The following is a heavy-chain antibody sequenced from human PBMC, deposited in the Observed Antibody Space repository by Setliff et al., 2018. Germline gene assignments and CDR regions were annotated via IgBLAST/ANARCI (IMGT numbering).Heavy chain of an antibody. J-gene: IGHJ4*02. D-gene: IGHD5-18*01. CDR2: IYHDGNS. CDR3: AGRPQNTPMGPCDY. Sequence: PSETLSLTCAVSGVSINSLSWWSWVRQSPGKGLEWIGEIYHDGNSNFNPSVHYSPSLKSRVTMSIDKSINQFSLKLNSVTAADTAVYYCAGRPQNTPMGPCDYWGQGTLVTVSS. V-gene: IGHV4-4*02. CDR1: GVSINSLSW.